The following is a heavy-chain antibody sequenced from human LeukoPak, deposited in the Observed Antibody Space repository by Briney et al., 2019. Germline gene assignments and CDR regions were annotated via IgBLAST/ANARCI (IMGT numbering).Heavy chain of an antibody. D-gene: IGHD1-26*01. Sequence: SETLSLTCNATGGSISSGSYYWSWIRQPAGKGLEWIGRIYSSGSTNYNSSLNSRVTISLDTSKNQFSLKLSSVTASDTAVYYCASNGAGGSYSYYFDNWGQGTLVTVSS. CDR2: IYSSGST. J-gene: IGHJ4*02. CDR1: GGSISSGSYY. CDR3: ASNGAGGSYSYYFDN. V-gene: IGHV4-61*02.